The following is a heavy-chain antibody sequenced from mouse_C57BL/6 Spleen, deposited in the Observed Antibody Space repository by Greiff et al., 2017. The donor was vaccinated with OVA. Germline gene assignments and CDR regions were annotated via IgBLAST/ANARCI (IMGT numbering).Heavy chain of an antibody. J-gene: IGHJ3*01. CDR1: GFTFSDYY. Sequence: EVMLVESEGGLVQPGSSMKLSCTASGFTFSDYYMAWVRQVPEKGLEWVANINYDGSSTYYLDSLKSRFIISRDNAKNILYLQMSSLKSEDTATYYCAREGYGPWFAYWGQGTLVTVSA. D-gene: IGHD1-1*01. CDR3: AREGYGPWFAY. V-gene: IGHV5-16*01. CDR2: INYDGSST.